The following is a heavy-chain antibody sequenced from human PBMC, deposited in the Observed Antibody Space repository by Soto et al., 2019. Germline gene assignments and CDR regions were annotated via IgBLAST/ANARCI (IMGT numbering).Heavy chain of an antibody. Sequence: EVQLVESGGGLVQPGRSLRLSCAASGFTFDDYAMHWVRQAPGKGLEWVSGISWNSGSIGYADSVKGRFTISRDNAKNSLYLQMNSLRAEDTALYYCAKDILRYSGYDRYLTVTYGAFDIWGQGTMVTVSS. J-gene: IGHJ3*02. CDR1: GFTFDDYA. CDR2: ISWNSGSI. CDR3: AKDILRYSGYDRYLTVTYGAFDI. V-gene: IGHV3-9*01. D-gene: IGHD5-12*01.